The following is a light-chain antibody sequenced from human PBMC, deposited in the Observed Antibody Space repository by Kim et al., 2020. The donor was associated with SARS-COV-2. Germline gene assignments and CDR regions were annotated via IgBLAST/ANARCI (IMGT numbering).Light chain of an antibody. V-gene: IGKV1-27*01. CDR3: QRYNAALET. Sequence: DRVAITCRASQEIKNNVSWYQQRTGKDSKVLIYDAYTLQKGVPSRVRGSGAGTDITLTISSRQPEEVATYYCQRYNAALETFGQGTQ. CDR2: DAY. CDR1: QEIKNN. J-gene: IGKJ1*01.